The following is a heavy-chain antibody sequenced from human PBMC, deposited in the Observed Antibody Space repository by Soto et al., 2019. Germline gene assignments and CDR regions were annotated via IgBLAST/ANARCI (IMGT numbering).Heavy chain of an antibody. D-gene: IGHD5-12*01. CDR2: LNAGNGNT. V-gene: IGHV1-3*01. J-gene: IGHJ3*01. CDR1: GCTFARSV. Sequence: GASVKVSWKASGCTFARSVIHWGRPAPGQKLEWMGWLNAGNGNTNHALKFQGRVTMTTDTSTSTAYMELRSLRSNDTAVYYCAFYVEIVPAPHDRLSVW. CDR3: AFYVEIVPAPHDRLSV.